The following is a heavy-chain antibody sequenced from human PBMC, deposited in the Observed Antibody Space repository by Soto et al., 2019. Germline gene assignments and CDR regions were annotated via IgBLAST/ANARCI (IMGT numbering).Heavy chain of an antibody. V-gene: IGHV4-30-2*01. J-gene: IGHJ6*02. D-gene: IGHD3-3*01. CDR1: GGSISSGGYS. CDR2: IYHSGST. CDR3: ARAVYDFWSGAHYYYGMDV. Sequence: QLQLQESGSGLVKPSQTLSLTCAVSGGSISSGGYSWSWIRQPPGKGLEWIGYIYHSGSTYYNPSLKSRVTISVDRSKNQFSLKLSSVTAADTAVYYCARAVYDFWSGAHYYYGMDVWGQGTTVTVSS.